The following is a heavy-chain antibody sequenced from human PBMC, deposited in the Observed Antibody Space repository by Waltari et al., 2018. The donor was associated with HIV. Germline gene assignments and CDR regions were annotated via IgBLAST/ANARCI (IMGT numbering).Heavy chain of an antibody. V-gene: IGHV4-39*01. D-gene: IGHD1-26*01. J-gene: IGHJ4*02. CDR3: ARQTTPPTTLIDY. CDR2: ISYSGTT. Sequence: QLQLQESGPGLVKPSETLSLTCTVSGGSISSSRYYWGWIRQPPGKGLEWIGSISYSGTTYYNPSLKSRVTISVDTSKNQFSLKLSSVTAADTAVYYCARQTTPPTTLIDYWGQGTLVTVSS. CDR1: GGSISSSRYY.